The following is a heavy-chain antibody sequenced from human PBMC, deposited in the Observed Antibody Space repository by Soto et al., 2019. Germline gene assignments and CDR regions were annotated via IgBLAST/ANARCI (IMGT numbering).Heavy chain of an antibody. Sequence: SRTLALPCAISVDSVSSNSAAGNCIRQSPSRGLEWLGRTYYRSKWYNDYAVSVKSRITINPDTSKNQFSLQLNSVTPEDTAVYYCARDPIAAAGREVNYGMDVRGQGTPVT. D-gene: IGHD6-13*01. CDR1: VDSVSSNSAA. CDR3: ARDPIAAAGREVNYGMDV. J-gene: IGHJ6*02. V-gene: IGHV6-1*01. CDR2: TYYRSKWYN.